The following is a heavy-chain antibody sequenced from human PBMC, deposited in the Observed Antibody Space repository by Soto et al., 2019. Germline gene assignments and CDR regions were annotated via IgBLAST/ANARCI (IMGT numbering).Heavy chain of an antibody. Sequence: GGCLRLSGAAAGSTSSIYGMHWVRQAPGKGLEWVAVIWYDGSNKYYADSVKGRFTISRDNSKSTLYLQMNRRSAEGTDVYYCAREPSSCSGGSCINYYCDHGMIVW. CDR1: GSTSSIYG. V-gene: IGHV3-33*01. D-gene: IGHD2-15*01. J-gene: IGHJ6*01. CDR3: AREPSSCSGGSCINYYCDHGMIV. CDR2: IWYDGSNK.